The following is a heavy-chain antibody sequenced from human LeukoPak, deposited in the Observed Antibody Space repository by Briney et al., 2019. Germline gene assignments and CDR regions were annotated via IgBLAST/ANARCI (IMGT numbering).Heavy chain of an antibody. J-gene: IGHJ4*02. CDR2: ISSSGSTI. V-gene: IGHV3-48*03. CDR1: GFTFSSYE. Sequence: GGSLRLSCAASGFTFSSYEMNWVRQAPGKGLEWVSYISSSGSTIYYADSVKGRFTISRDNAKNSLYLQMNSLRAEDTAVYYCASRGGSSATWLYWGQGTLVTVSS. CDR3: ASRGGSSATWLY. D-gene: IGHD2-15*01.